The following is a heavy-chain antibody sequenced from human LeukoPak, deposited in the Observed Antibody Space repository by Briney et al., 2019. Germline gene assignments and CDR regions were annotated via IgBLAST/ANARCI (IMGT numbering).Heavy chain of an antibody. CDR2: ISDTGRLS. J-gene: IGHJ4*02. Sequence: GGSLRLSCAASGFTFSSSAMSWVRQAPGKGLEWVAAISDTGRLSYCADSVKGRFTISRDNSKNTLYLQMNSLRAEDTAVYYCAKGRGGSYFPFDYWGQGTLVTVSS. CDR3: AKGRGGSYFPFDY. V-gene: IGHV3-23*01. D-gene: IGHD1-26*01. CDR1: GFTFSSSA.